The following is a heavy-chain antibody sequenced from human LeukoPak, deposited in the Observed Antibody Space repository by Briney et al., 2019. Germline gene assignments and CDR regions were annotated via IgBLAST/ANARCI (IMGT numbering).Heavy chain of an antibody. Sequence: PGGSLRLSCAASGFTFSGYAMSWVRQAPGKGLEWVSAISGSGGSTYYADSVKGRFTISRDNSKNTLYLQMNSLRAEDTAVYYCAYTGRGLPHFERVPWFDPWGQGTLVPVSS. CDR1: GFTFSGYA. J-gene: IGHJ5*02. V-gene: IGHV3-23*01. CDR2: ISGSGGST. D-gene: IGHD3-9*01. CDR3: AYTGRGLPHFERVPWFDP.